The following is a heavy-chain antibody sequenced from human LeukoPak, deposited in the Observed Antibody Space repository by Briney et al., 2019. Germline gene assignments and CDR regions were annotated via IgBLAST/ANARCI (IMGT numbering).Heavy chain of an antibody. J-gene: IGHJ3*02. Sequence: GGSLRLSCAASGFTFDDYAMHWVRQAPGKGLEWVSGISWNSGSIGYADSVKGRFTISRDNAKNSLYLQLNSLRAEDTALYYCAKDMSDFWSGYGIDMWGQGTRVSVSS. D-gene: IGHD3-3*01. CDR2: ISWNSGSI. CDR3: AKDMSDFWSGYGIDM. V-gene: IGHV3-9*01. CDR1: GFTFDDYA.